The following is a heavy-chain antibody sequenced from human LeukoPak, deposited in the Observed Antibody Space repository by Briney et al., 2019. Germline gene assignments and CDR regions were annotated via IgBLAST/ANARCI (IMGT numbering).Heavy chain of an antibody. CDR1: SGSISTYY. J-gene: IGHJ5*02. Sequence: SETLSLTCTVSSGSISTYYWSWIRQPPGKGLEWIGYIYYSGSTNYNPSLKSRVTISVDTSKNQFSLKLSSVTAADTAVYYCAKGFGELLGKNWFDPWGQGTLVTVSS. V-gene: IGHV4-59*12. CDR3: AKGFGELLGKNWFDP. CDR2: IYYSGST. D-gene: IGHD3-10*01.